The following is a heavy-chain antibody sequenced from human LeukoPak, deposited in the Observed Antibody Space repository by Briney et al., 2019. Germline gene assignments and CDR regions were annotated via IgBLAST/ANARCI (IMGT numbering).Heavy chain of an antibody. V-gene: IGHV1-24*01. D-gene: IGHD3-10*01. CDR3: ATVSDMVRGVIEYYFDY. J-gene: IGHJ4*02. CDR2: FDPEDGET. CDR1: GYTLTELS. Sequence: ASVKVSCKVSGYTLTELSMHWVRQAPGKGLEWMGGFDPEDGETIYAQKFQGRVTMTEDTSTDTAYMELSSLRSEDTAVYYCATVSDMVRGVIEYYFDYWGQGTLVTASS.